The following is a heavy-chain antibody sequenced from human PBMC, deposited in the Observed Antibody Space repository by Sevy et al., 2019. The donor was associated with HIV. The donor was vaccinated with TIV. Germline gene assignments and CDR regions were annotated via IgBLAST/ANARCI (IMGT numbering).Heavy chain of an antibody. CDR2: LSFGCGRI. J-gene: IGHJ4*02. CDR3: AREGCTRPHDH. V-gene: IGHV3-23*01. Sequence: GESLKISCVASGFNFNIYSMSWVRQAPGKGLEWVSTLSFGCGRINHAYSVQGRFTMSRDDSKKTVYLEMNSLRAEDTAVYYCAREGCTRPHDHWGQGTLVTVSS. D-gene: IGHD2-8*01. CDR1: GFNFNIYS.